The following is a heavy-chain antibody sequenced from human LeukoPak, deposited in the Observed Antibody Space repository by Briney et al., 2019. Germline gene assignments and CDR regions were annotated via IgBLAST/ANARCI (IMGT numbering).Heavy chain of an antibody. CDR3: ARTRAVYDAFDI. J-gene: IGHJ3*02. CDR2: IYYSGST. V-gene: IGHV4-59*08. Sequence: SETLSLTCTVSGGSISSYYWSWIRQPPGKGLEWIGYIYYSGSTNYNPSLKGRVTISVDTSKNQFSLKLSSVTAADTAVYYCARTRAVYDAFDIWGQGTMVTVSS. CDR1: GGSISSYY. D-gene: IGHD2-8*01.